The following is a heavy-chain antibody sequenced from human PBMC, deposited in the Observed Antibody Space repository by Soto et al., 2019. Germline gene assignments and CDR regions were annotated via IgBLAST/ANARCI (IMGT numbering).Heavy chain of an antibody. D-gene: IGHD1-1*01. CDR1: GFTFSKYA. J-gene: IGHJ4*02. CDR3: AKDLSGGTGYLDY. CDR2: ISGGGDST. V-gene: IGHV3-23*01. Sequence: EVQVLESGGGLVQPGGSLRLSCAASGFTFSKYAMRWVRQAPGKGLEWVSSISGGGDSTYYPDSVKGRFTISRDNSKNTLYLQMYSLRAEDTAVYFCAKDLSGGTGYLDYWGQGTLVTVSS.